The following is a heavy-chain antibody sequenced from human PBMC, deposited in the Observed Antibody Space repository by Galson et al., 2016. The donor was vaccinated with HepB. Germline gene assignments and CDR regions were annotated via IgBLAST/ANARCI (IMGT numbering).Heavy chain of an antibody. D-gene: IGHD4-23*01. CDR2: ISTSGSTI. V-gene: IGHV3-11*01. CDR1: GXXFSXXX. CDR3: TSRGAAVADVY. J-gene: IGHJ4*02. Sequence: SLRLXCAASGXXFSXXXMSXXXQAXXKGLEXVSXISTSGSTIYHADSVKGRFTISRDNAKNSLYRQMNSLRAEDTAVYYCTSRGAAVADVYWGQGPLVTXSS.